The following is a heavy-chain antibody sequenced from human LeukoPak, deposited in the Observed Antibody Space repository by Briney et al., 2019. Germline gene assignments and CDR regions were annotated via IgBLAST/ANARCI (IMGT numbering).Heavy chain of an antibody. CDR3: ARVVGATKEEYYFDY. D-gene: IGHD1-26*01. J-gene: IGHJ4*02. V-gene: IGHV3-21*01. CDR1: GFTFSSYN. CDR2: ISSSTGYI. Sequence: GGSLRLSCAASGFTFSSYNMNWVRQAPGKGLEWDSSISSSTGYIYYADSVKGRFTISRDNAKNSLYLQMNSLRAEDTAVYYCARVVGATKEEYYFDYWGQGTLVTVSS.